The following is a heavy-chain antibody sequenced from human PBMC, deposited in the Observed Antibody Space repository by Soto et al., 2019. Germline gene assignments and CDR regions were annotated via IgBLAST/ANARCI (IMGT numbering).Heavy chain of an antibody. D-gene: IGHD3-9*01. V-gene: IGHV3-23*01. CDR2: ISGSGGST. Sequence: GGLRGPCSASGCTFSRYAMTWVRQAAGKGLEWVSVISGSGGSTYYADSVKVRFTISRDNSKNTLYLQMNSLRAEDTDVYYCAKDPPRDSWNGFDYGGQGTLVTVSS. J-gene: IGHJ4*02. CDR3: AKDPPRDSWNGFDY. CDR1: GCTFSRYA.